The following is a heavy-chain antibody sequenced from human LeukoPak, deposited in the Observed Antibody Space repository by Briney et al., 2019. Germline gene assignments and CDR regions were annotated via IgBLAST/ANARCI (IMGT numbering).Heavy chain of an antibody. CDR1: GYTLTELS. CDR3: ATPQGDTAMVPYYFDY. J-gene: IGHJ4*02. V-gene: IGHV1-24*01. Sequence: ASVKVSGKVSGYTLTELSMHWVRQAPGKGLEWMGGFDPEDGETIYAQKFQGRVTMTEDTSTDTAYMELSSLRSEDTAVYYCATPQGDTAMVPYYFDYWGQGTLVTVSS. CDR2: FDPEDGET. D-gene: IGHD5-18*01.